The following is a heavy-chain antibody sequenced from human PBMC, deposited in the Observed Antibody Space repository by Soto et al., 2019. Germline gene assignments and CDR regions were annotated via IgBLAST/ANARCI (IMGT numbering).Heavy chain of an antibody. J-gene: IGHJ5*02. V-gene: IGHV1-8*01. CDR2: MNPNSGNT. CDR1: GYTFTSYD. CDR3: AREDVLRFLEWPRGFDP. D-gene: IGHD3-3*01. Sequence: ASVKVSCKASGYTFTSYDINWVRQATGQGLEWMGWMNPNSGNTGYAQKFQGRVTMTRNTSISTAYMELSSLRSEDTAVYYCAREDVLRFLEWPRGFDPWGQGTLDTVSS.